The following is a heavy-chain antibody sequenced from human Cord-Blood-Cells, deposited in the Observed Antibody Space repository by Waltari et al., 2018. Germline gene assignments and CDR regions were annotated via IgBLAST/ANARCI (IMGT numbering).Heavy chain of an antibody. D-gene: IGHD6-13*01. CDR3: AADATGYSSSFHFDY. CDR1: GFTFTSSA. Sequence: QMQLVQSGPEVKKPGTSVKVSCKASGFTFTSSAVQWVRQARGQRLEWIGWIVVGSGNTNYAQKFQERVTITRDMSTSTAYMELSSLRSEDTAMYYCAADATGYSSSFHFDYWGQGTLVTVSS. J-gene: IGHJ4*02. V-gene: IGHV1-58*01. CDR2: IVVGSGNT.